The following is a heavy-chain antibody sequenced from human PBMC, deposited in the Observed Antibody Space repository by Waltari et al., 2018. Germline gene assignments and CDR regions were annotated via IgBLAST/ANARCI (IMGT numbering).Heavy chain of an antibody. Sequence: EEQLVESGGGLVQPGDSLRLSCAASGFTYSNPWLHWVRQAPGKGLVWVSRINGDGSTSNYADSVKGRFTISRDNTKKTLYLQMKRLRVEDTAVYYCARLAPKTYRSPVPGRDYYYGLDVWGQGTTVNVSS. V-gene: IGHV3-74*01. CDR1: GFTYSNPW. D-gene: IGHD6-13*01. CDR2: INGDGSTS. CDR3: ARLAPKTYRSPVPGRDYYYGLDV. J-gene: IGHJ6*02.